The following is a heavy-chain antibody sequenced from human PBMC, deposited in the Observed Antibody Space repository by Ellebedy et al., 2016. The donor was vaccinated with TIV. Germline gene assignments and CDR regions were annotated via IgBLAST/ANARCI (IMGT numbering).Heavy chain of an antibody. CDR2: VHYSGST. J-gene: IGHJ6*02. CDR3: VRGLGYCTNGVCRMDV. D-gene: IGHD2-8*01. CDR1: GGSVSSSTYY. V-gene: IGHV4-39*07. Sequence: MPSETLSLTCTVSGGSVSSSTYYWGWVRQPPGKGLEWLGSVHYSGSTYYHPSPGSRVTLSADPSKNQFSLNLTSVTAADTAVYYCVRGLGYCTNGVCRMDVWGQGTTVTVSS.